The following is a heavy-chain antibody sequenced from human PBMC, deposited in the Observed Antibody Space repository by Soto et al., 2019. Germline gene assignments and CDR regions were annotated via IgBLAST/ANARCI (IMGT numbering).Heavy chain of an antibody. J-gene: IGHJ4*02. CDR1: GYAFTTYG. D-gene: IGHD1-1*01. V-gene: IGHV1-18*01. Sequence: QVHLVQSGAEVKKPGASVKVSCKGSGYAFTTYGITGVRQAPGQGLEWMGWISAHNGNTNYAKKLESRVTETRDTSTSTAYMELRSLRSDDTAVYYCARGRYGDYWGQGALVPVSS. CDR2: ISAHNGNT. CDR3: ARGRYGDY.